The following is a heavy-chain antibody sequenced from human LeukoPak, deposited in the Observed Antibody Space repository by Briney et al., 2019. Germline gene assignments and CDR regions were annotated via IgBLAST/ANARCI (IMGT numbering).Heavy chain of an antibody. J-gene: IGHJ4*02. CDR2: IGGSGDSDSP. Sequence: GGSLRLSCAVSGFTFSSYAMSWVRQATGKGLEWVSGIGGSGDSDSPHYADSVRGRFTISRDNSKNMLYLQMHNLRADDTAIYYCAKHPFVWGSPLDYWGQGTLVTVSS. CDR1: GFTFSSYA. V-gene: IGHV3-23*01. CDR3: AKHPFVWGSPLDY. D-gene: IGHD3-16*01.